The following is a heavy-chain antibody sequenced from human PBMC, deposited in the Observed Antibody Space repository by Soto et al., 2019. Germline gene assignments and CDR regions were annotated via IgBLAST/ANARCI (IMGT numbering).Heavy chain of an antibody. CDR3: ARAEVDMPTP. Sequence: EMYLVDSGGGLVQPGGSLRLSCAASGFSVTASYMIWVRQAAGKGLEFVSVIWTNGGTLYADSVKGRFILSRDNSMNTVYLQMNSLRVEDTVVYYCARAEVDMPTPWGQGTLVTVSS. V-gene: IGHV3-66*01. D-gene: IGHD2-15*01. CDR2: IWTNGGT. CDR1: GFSVTASY. J-gene: IGHJ5*02.